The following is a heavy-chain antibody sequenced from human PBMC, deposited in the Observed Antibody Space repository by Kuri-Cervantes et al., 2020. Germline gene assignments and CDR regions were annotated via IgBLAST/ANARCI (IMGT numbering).Heavy chain of an antibody. V-gene: IGHV4-59*01. CDR1: GDSINSYY. Sequence: GSLRLSCTVFGDSINSYYWNWIRQSAGKGLEWIGYIYYSGSTNYNPSLKSRVTISVDTSKNQFSLKLSSVTAADTAVYYCAGILCSGGSCYSSPAEYFQHWGQGTLVTVSS. D-gene: IGHD2-15*01. CDR2: IYYSGST. J-gene: IGHJ1*01. CDR3: AGILCSGGSCYSSPAEYFQH.